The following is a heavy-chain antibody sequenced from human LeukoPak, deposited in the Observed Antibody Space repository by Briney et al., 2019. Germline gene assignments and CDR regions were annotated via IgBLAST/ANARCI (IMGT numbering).Heavy chain of an antibody. CDR2: IYYSGST. Sequence: SQTLSLTCTVSGGSISSGDYYWSWIRQPPGKGLEWIGYIYYSGSTYYHPSLKSRVTISVDTSKNQFSLKLSSVTAADTAVYYCARTYYYDSSGYRGPKYFDLWGRGTLVTVSS. J-gene: IGHJ2*01. D-gene: IGHD3-22*01. CDR1: GGSISSGDYY. CDR3: ARTYYYDSSGYRGPKYFDL. V-gene: IGHV4-30-4*01.